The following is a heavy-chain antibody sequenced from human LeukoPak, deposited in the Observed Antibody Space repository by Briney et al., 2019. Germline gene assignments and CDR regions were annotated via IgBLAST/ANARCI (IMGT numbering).Heavy chain of an antibody. Sequence: GGSLRLSCAASGFTVSSNYMSWVRQAPGKGLEWVAVIWYDGSNKYYADSVKGRFTISRDNSKNTLYLQMNSLRAEDTAVYYCARTDTAMYSYYYGMDVWGQGTTVTVSS. D-gene: IGHD5-18*01. CDR2: IWYDGSNK. J-gene: IGHJ6*02. V-gene: IGHV3-33*08. CDR3: ARTDTAMYSYYYGMDV. CDR1: GFTVSSNY.